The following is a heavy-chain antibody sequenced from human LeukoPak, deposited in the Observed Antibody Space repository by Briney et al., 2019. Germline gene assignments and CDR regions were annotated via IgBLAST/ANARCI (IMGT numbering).Heavy chain of an antibody. CDR2: INHSGST. D-gene: IGHD3-22*01. Sequence: SETLSLTCAVYGGSFSDYYWNWIRQPPGKGLEWVGEINHSGSTNYNPSLKSRVTMSVDTFKNQFSLTLSSVTAADTAVYYCARVQDFETRGYYLGYWGHGTLVTVSS. CDR3: ARVQDFETRGYYLGY. V-gene: IGHV4-34*01. J-gene: IGHJ4*01. CDR1: GGSFSDYY.